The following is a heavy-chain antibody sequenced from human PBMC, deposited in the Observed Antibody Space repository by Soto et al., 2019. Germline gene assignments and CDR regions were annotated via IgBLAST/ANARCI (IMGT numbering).Heavy chain of an antibody. D-gene: IGHD1-20*01. CDR2: IYYSGST. CDR3: ARGLYNWNYFDY. Sequence: PSETLSLTCTVSGGSISSGGYYWSWIRQHPGKGLEWIGYIYYSGSTHYNPSLKSRVTISVDTSKNQFSLKLSSVTAADTAVYYCARGLYNWNYFDYWGQGNLVTVSS. J-gene: IGHJ4*02. CDR1: GGSISSGGYY. V-gene: IGHV4-31*03.